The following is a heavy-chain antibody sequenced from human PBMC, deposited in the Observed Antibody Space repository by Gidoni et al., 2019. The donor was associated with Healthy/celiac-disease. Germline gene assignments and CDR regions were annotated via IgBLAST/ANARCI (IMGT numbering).Heavy chain of an antibody. CDR2: ISCNSGSI. Sequence: EVQLVESGGGLVQPGRSLRLSCAASGFTFDDYAMPWVRQAPGKGLEWVSCISCNSGSIGYADSVKGRFTISRDNAKNSLYLQMNSLRAEDTALYYCAKDMVPSSWYPDAFDIWGQGTMVTVSS. CDR1: GFTFDDYA. CDR3: AKDMVPSSWYPDAFDI. J-gene: IGHJ3*02. D-gene: IGHD6-13*01. V-gene: IGHV3-9*01.